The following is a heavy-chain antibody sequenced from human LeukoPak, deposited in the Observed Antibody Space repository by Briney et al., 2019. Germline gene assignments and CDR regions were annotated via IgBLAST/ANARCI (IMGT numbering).Heavy chain of an antibody. J-gene: IGHJ3*02. CDR2: IIPILGIA. CDR1: GGTFSSYA. D-gene: IGHD3-10*01. CDR3: ARAGYYYGSGSQGDAFDI. V-gene: IGHV1-69*04. Sequence: SVKVSCKASGGTFSSYAISWVRQAPGQGLEWMGRIIPILGIANYVQKFQGRVTITADKSTSTAYMELSSLRSEDTAVYYCARAGYYYGSGSQGDAFDIWGQGTMVTVSS.